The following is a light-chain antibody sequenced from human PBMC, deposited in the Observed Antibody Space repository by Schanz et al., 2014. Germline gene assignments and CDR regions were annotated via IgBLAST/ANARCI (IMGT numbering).Light chain of an antibody. CDR1: SSNIGSNY. J-gene: IGLJ2*01. CDR3: AAWDDSLNGVV. V-gene: IGLV1-47*01. Sequence: QSVLTQPPSASGPPGQRVTISCSGSSSNIGSNYVYWYQQLPGTAPKLLIYRNNQRPSGVPDRFSGSKSGTSASLAISGLQSEDEADYYCAAWDDSLNGVVFGGGTQLTVL. CDR2: RNN.